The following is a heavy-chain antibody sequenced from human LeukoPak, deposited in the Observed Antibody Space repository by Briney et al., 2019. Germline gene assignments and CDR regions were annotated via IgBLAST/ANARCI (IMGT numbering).Heavy chain of an antibody. J-gene: IGHJ4*02. CDR3: ASNYYDSSGYYHFDY. CDR1: GYTFTSYY. V-gene: IGHV1-46*01. Sequence: ASVKASCKASGYTFTSYYMHWVRQAPGQGLEWMGIINPSGGSTSYAQRFQGRVTMTRDTSTSTVYMELSSLRSEDTAVYYCASNYYDSSGYYHFDYWGQGTLVTVSS. D-gene: IGHD3-22*01. CDR2: INPSGGST.